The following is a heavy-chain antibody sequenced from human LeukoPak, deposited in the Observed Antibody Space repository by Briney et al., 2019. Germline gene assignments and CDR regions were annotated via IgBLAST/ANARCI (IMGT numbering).Heavy chain of an antibody. J-gene: IGHJ6*03. Sequence: ASVKVSCKASGYTFTSYDINWVRQATGQGLEWMGWMNPNSGNTGYAQKFQGRVTMTRNTSISTAYMELSSLRSEDTAVYYCARAPYNWNYYYYYMDVSGKGTTVTVSS. D-gene: IGHD1-20*01. V-gene: IGHV1-8*01. CDR2: MNPNSGNT. CDR3: ARAPYNWNYYYYYMDV. CDR1: GYTFTSYD.